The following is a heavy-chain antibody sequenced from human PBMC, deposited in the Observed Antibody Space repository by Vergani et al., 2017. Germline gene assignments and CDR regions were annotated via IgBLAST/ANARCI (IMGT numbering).Heavy chain of an antibody. CDR3: ARLRSGAPKDY. V-gene: IGHV1-69*01. J-gene: IGHJ4*02. D-gene: IGHD3-3*01. Sequence: QVQLVRSGAEVKKPGSSVKVSCKASGDTFSNYAISWVRQAPGQGLEWMGAIIPISGTSNNAQKFQGRVTITADESTRTVYMELSTLRSEDTAVYYCARLRSGAPKDYWGQGTLVTVSS. CDR1: GDTFSNYA. CDR2: IIPISGTS.